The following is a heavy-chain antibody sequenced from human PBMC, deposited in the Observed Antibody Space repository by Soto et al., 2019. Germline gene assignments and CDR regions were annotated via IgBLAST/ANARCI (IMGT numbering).Heavy chain of an antibody. J-gene: IGHJ4*02. D-gene: IGHD2-2*01. Sequence: SETLSLTCAVYGGSFSVYYWSWIRQPPGKGLEWIGEINHSGSTNYNPSLKSRVTMSVDTSRNQFSLNLRFVTAADSAVYFCATPSLNQLPSRVEAGAFDYWGQGTLVTVSS. CDR3: ATPSLNQLPSRVEAGAFDY. CDR1: GGSFSVYY. V-gene: IGHV4-34*01. CDR2: INHSGST.